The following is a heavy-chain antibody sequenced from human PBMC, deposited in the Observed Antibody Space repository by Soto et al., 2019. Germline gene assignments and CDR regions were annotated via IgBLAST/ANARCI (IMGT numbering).Heavy chain of an antibody. D-gene: IGHD7-27*01. Sequence: QVQLQESGPGLVKPSQTLSLTCTVSGGSISTVNYWWSWIRQSPDMGLEWIGPIYNGGSTYNNPPLESRFTMSVDTSKNQLSLTLSSVSAADTAVYYCARGPSGDKVDSWGQGTLVTVSS. J-gene: IGHJ4*02. CDR3: ARGPSGDKVDS. CDR1: GGSISTVNYW. CDR2: IYNGGST. V-gene: IGHV4-30-4*01.